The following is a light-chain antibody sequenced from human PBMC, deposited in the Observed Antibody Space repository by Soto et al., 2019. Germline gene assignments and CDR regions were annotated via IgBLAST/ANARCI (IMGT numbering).Light chain of an antibody. V-gene: IGKV3-11*01. Sequence: ETVWTQSPAPLSLSPGERATLSCGASQSVSSFLAWYQQKPGQAPRLLIYDASNRATGIPARFSGSGSGTDFTLTISSLEPEDFAVYYCQQHTNWPLTFGGGTKVDIK. J-gene: IGKJ4*01. CDR3: QQHTNWPLT. CDR1: QSVSSF. CDR2: DAS.